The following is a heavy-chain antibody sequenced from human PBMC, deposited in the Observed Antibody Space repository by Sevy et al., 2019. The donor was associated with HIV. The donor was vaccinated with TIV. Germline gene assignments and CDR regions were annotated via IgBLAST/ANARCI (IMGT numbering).Heavy chain of an antibody. V-gene: IGHV5-51*01. CDR3: AGQILGDSSTWYFLDAFDI. Sequence: GESLKISCKASGYSFTKYWIGWVRQMPGKGLEWMGIIYPGDSDIRYSPSFPGQVTFSVDKSISTASLQWSSLKASDTAMYYCAGQILGDSSTWYFLDAFDIWGQGTMVTVSS. CDR1: GYSFTKYW. CDR2: IYPGDSDI. J-gene: IGHJ3*02. D-gene: IGHD2-2*01.